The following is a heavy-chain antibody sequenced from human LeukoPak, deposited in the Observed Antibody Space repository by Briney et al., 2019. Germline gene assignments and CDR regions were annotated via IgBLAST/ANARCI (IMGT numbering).Heavy chain of an antibody. J-gene: IGHJ6*03. CDR2: MNPKSGNT. D-gene: IGHD2-2*01. V-gene: IGHV1-8*01. CDR3: ARKIASTRLGVRYYYMDV. Sequence: GASVKVSCKASGYTFISYDIVWLRQATGQGLEWMGYMNPKSGNTDYVQNFQGRVTMTRDTSITTAYMELSVLRSEDTAVYYCARKIASTRLGVRYYYMDVWGEGTTVTISS. CDR1: GYTFISYD.